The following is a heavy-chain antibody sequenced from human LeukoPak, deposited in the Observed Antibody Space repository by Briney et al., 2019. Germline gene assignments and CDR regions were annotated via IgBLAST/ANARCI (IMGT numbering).Heavy chain of an antibody. CDR2: IYHSGST. V-gene: IGHV4-30-2*01. D-gene: IGHD3-22*01. Sequence: SETLSLTCNVSGGSISSGGYYWSWIRQPPGKGLEWIGYIYHSGSTYYNPSLKSRVTISVDRSKNQFSLKLSSVTAAGTAVYYCARAPYSSYGDYWGQGTLVTVAS. CDR3: ARAPYSSYGDY. CDR1: GGSISSGGYY. J-gene: IGHJ4*02.